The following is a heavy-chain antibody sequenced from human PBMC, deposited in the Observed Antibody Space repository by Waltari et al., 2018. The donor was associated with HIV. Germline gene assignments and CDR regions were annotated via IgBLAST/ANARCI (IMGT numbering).Heavy chain of an antibody. D-gene: IGHD3-9*01. CDR3: ARDLVVLRYFDWLSTYFDY. CDR1: GFPFSTYW. CDR2: IKSDGTIT. J-gene: IGHJ4*02. V-gene: IGHV3-74*01. Sequence: EVQLVESGGGLVQPGGSLILSCAAHGFPFSTYWMPWVRQAPGKGMVWVSRIKSDGTITTYADSVKGRFTISRDNAKNTLFLQMNSLRAEDTAIYYCARDLVVLRYFDWLSTYFDYWGQGTLVTVSS.